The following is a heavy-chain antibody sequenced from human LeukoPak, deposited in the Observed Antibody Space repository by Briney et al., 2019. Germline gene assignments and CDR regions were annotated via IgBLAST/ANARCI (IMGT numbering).Heavy chain of an antibody. J-gene: IGHJ5*02. CDR2: ISGSGGNT. V-gene: IGHV3-23*01. CDR1: GFTFSSYA. Sequence: GGSLRLSCAASGFTFSSYAMSWVRQAPGKGLEWVSGISGSGGNTYYADSVKGRFTISRDNSNNTLYLQMNSLRAEDTAVYYCAKVVRGVIRWFDPWGQGTLVTVSS. D-gene: IGHD3-10*01. CDR3: AKVVRGVIRWFDP.